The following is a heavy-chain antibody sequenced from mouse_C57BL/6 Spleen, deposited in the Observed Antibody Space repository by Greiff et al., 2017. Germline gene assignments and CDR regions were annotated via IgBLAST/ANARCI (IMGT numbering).Heavy chain of an antibody. D-gene: IGHD2-4*01. Sequence: QVQLKESGPGLVQPSQSLSITCTVSGFSLTSYGVHWVRQSPGKGLEWLGVIWGGGSTDYNAAFISRLSISNNNSNSQVFFKINSLLADDTTISYCSTSYDYDWGVYAMSYWGPGTSVTVSS. CDR1: GFSLTSYG. V-gene: IGHV2-2*01. CDR3: STSYDYDWGVYAMSY. CDR2: IWGGGST. J-gene: IGHJ4*01.